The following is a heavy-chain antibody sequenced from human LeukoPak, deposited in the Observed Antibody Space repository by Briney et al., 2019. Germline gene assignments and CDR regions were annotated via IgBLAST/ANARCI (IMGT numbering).Heavy chain of an antibody. D-gene: IGHD2-15*01. J-gene: IGHJ3*02. CDR2: IYSGGST. V-gene: IGHV3-53*01. Sequence: PGGSLRLSCAASGFTVSSNYMSWVRQAPGKGLEWVSVIYSGGSTYYADSVKGRFTISRDNSKNTLYLQMNSLRAEDTAVYYCTASTTPDIVVVVAASAFDIWGQGTMVTVSS. CDR3: TASTTPDIVVVVAASAFDI. CDR1: GFTVSSNY.